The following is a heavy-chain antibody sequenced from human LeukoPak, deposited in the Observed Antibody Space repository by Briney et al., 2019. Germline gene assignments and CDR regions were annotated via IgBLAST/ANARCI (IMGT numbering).Heavy chain of an antibody. CDR1: GFTFSSYA. CDR3: AKSSYYDSSGYPN. J-gene: IGHJ4*02. Sequence: GGSLRLSCAASGFTFSSYAMSWVRQAPGKGLEWVSAISSSGGSTYYADSVKGRFTISRDNSKNTLYLQMSSLRAEDTAVYYCAKSSYYDSSGYPNWGQGTLVTVSS. D-gene: IGHD3-22*01. CDR2: ISSSGGST. V-gene: IGHV3-23*01.